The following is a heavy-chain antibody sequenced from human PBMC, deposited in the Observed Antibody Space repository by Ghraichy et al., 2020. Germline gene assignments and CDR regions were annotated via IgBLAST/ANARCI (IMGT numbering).Heavy chain of an antibody. V-gene: IGHV3-30*18. D-gene: IGHD3-10*01. CDR2: ISYDGSNK. CDR3: AKAFNYYGSGSPDY. Sequence: GGSLTLSCAASGFTFSTYGMHWVRQAPGKGLEWVAVISYDGSNKYYGDSVKGRFTISRDNSKNTLYLQMNSLRAEDTAVYYCAKAFNYYGSGSPDYWGQGTLVTVSS. CDR1: GFTFSTYG. J-gene: IGHJ4*02.